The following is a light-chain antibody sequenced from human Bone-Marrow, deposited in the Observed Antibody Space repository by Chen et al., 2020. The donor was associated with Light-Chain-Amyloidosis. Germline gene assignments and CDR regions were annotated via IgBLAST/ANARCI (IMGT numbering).Light chain of an antibody. J-gene: IGLJ3*02. Sequence: QGVMMQPSSLSASPGASASLTCTLRIGINGVTYRIDWYPPKPGSPPQYLLRYKYASDKQHGSGVPIRLSGSKAASANAGILLIAGLQSEVAADYYCMIWRRSAWVFVGGTKLTVL. CDR1: IGINGVTYR. CDR2: YKYASDK. CDR3: MIWRRSAWV. V-gene: IGLV5-45*02.